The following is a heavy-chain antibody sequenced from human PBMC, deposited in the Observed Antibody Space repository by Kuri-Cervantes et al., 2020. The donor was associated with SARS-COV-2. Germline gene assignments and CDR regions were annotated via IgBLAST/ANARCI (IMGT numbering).Heavy chain of an antibody. CDR1: GFTFDDYA. J-gene: IGHJ5*02. CDR2: ISWNSGSI. CDR3: AKDIREQLVGGVGWFDP. V-gene: IGHV3-9*01. Sequence: SLKISCAASGFTFDDYAMHWVRQAPGKGLEWVSGISWNSGSISYADSVKGRFTISRDNAKNSLYLQMNSLRAEDTALYYCAKDIREQLVGGVGWFDPWGQGTLVTVSS. D-gene: IGHD6-6*01.